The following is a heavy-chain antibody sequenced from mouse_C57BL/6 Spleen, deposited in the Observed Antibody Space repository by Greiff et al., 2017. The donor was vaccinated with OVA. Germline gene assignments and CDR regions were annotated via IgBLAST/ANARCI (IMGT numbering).Heavy chain of an antibody. CDR3: ARRGYYYAMDY. Sequence: QVQLQQPGAELVKPGASVKLSCKASGYTFTSYWMQWVKQRPGQGLEWIGEIDPSASYTNYNQKFKGKATLTVDTSSSTAYMQLSSLTSEDSAVYYCARRGYYYAMDYWGQGTSVTVSS. J-gene: IGHJ4*01. CDR1: GYTFTSYW. V-gene: IGHV1-50*01. CDR2: IDPSASYT.